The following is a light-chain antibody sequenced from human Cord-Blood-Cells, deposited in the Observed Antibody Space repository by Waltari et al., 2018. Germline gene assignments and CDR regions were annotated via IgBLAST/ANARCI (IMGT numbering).Light chain of an antibody. V-gene: IGKV3D-15*01. CDR2: GAS. J-gene: IGKJ1*01. Sequence: EIVMTQSPATLSVSPGDRATLACRASQIVSNYLAWYQQKPGQPPRLLIYGASTRATGIPARFSGSGSGTEFTLTISSLQSEDFAVYYCQQYNNWPWTFGQGTKVEIK. CDR3: QQYNNWPWT. CDR1: QIVSNY.